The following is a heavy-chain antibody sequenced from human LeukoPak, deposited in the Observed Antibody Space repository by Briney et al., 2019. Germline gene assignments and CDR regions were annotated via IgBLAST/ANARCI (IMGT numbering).Heavy chain of an antibody. V-gene: IGHV3-21*04. D-gene: IGHD3-10*01. CDR1: GFTFSSYS. CDR3: ARVGVPGMDV. CDR2: ISSSSSYI. Sequence: GGSLRLSCAASGFTFSSYSMNWVRQAPGKGLEWVSSISSSSSYIHYADSVKGRFTISRDNAKNTLSLQMNSLRAEDTAVYYCARVGVPGMDVWGQGTTVTVSS. J-gene: IGHJ6*02.